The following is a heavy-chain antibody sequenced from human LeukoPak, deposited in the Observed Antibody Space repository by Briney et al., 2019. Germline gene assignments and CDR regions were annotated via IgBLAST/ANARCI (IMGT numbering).Heavy chain of an antibody. V-gene: IGHV4-59*01. D-gene: IGHD4-11*01. CDR2: ISYSGST. J-gene: IGHJ6*02. CDR3: ARARAYSNQGFYYYGMDV. Sequence: SETLSLTCTVSGGSIRRDYWSWIRQPPGKGLEWVGYISYSGSTSYNPSLESRVTMSVDTSKIQVSMKVTSVTAADTAVYFCARARAYSNQGFYYYGMDVWGQGTTVTVSS. CDR1: GGSIRRDY.